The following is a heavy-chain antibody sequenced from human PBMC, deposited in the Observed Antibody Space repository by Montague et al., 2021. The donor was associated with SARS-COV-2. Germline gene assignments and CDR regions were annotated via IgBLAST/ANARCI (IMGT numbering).Heavy chain of an antibody. V-gene: IGHV4-61*08. J-gene: IGHJ2*01. CDR1: GFSLSTSGMC. D-gene: IGHD3-22*01. CDR2: IYYSGST. Sequence: LVKPTQTLTLTCTFSGFSLSTSGMCVSWIRQPPGKGLEWIEYIYYSGSTNYNPSLKSRVTISVDTSKNQFSLKLSSVTAADTAVYYCARGPQEYRITMIVVDYWYFDLWGRGTLVTVSS. CDR3: ARGPQEYRITMIVVDYWYFDL.